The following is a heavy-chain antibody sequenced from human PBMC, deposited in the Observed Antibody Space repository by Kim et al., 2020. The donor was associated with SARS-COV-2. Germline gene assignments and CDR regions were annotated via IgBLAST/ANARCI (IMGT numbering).Heavy chain of an antibody. Sequence: GGSLRLSCAASGFTFSSYSMNWVRQAPGKGLEWVSYISSSSSTIYYADSVKGRFTISRDNAKNSLYLQMNSLRDEDTAVYYCAREPVVTATYYYGMDVWGQGTTVTVSS. D-gene: IGHD2-21*02. CDR3: AREPVVTATYYYGMDV. J-gene: IGHJ6*02. CDR2: ISSSSSTI. V-gene: IGHV3-48*02. CDR1: GFTFSSYS.